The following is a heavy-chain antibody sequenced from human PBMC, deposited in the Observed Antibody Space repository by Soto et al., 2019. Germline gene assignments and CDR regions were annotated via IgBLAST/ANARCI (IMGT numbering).Heavy chain of an antibody. J-gene: IGHJ6*02. CDR2: INHTGST. CDR1: WGYFCGYY. V-gene: IGHV4-34*01. Sequence: PSETLSIICAGYWGYFCGYYWSWIRQPPGKGLEGIGEINHTGSTNYTPSLKSRVTRSVDTSKNQFSLKLSSVTAADTAVYYCARSLYYYYGMDVWGQGTTVTVSS. CDR3: ARSLYYYYGMDV.